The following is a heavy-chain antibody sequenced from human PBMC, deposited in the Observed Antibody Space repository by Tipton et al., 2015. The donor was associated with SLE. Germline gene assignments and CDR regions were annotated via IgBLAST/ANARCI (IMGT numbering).Heavy chain of an antibody. D-gene: IGHD5-12*01. J-gene: IGHJ4*02. Sequence: TLSLTCTVSGGSISSYYWSWIRQPPGKGLEWIGYIYYSGSTNYNPSLKSRVTISVGTSKNQFSLKLSSVTAADTAVYYCARRGGYDSGGYFDYWGQGTLVTVSS. CDR2: IYYSGST. CDR3: ARRGGYDSGGYFDY. CDR1: GGSISSYY. V-gene: IGHV4-59*07.